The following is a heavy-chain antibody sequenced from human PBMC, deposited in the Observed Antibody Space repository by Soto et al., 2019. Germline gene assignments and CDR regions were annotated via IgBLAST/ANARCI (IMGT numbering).Heavy chain of an antibody. CDR1: GFTFSSYW. CDR3: ARVEAAQYFLDY. CDR2: INSDGSST. Sequence: EVQLVESGGGLVQPGGSLRLSCAASGFTFSSYWMHWVRQAPGKGLVWVSRINSDGSSTSYADSVKGRFTISRDNAKNTRYRQMNSLRAQDTAGHYCARVEAAQYFLDYWGQGTLVTVPS. J-gene: IGHJ4*02. V-gene: IGHV3-74*01. D-gene: IGHD6-13*01.